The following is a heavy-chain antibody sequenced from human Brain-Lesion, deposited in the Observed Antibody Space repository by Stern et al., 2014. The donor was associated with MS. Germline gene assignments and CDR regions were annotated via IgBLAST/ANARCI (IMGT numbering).Heavy chain of an antibody. D-gene: IGHD6-13*01. CDR3: ATGDFRQQLVPGPYYFYGMDV. CDR1: GYTLTELS. J-gene: IGHJ6*02. CDR2: FDLEDGET. V-gene: IGHV1-24*01. Sequence: QVQLGQSGAEVKKPGASVKVSCKVSGYTLTELSMHWVRQAPGKGLEWRGTFDLEDGETIYAQKFQGRVTMTEDTSTDTAYMELSSLRSEDTAVYYCATGDFRQQLVPGPYYFYGMDVWGQGTTVTVS.